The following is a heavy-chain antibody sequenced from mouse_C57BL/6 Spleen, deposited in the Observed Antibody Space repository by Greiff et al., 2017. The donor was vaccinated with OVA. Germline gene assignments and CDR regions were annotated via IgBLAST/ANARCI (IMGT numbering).Heavy chain of an antibody. D-gene: IGHD2-5*01. Sequence: QVQLQQPGAELVMPGASVKLSCKASGYTFTSYWMHWVKQRPGQGLEWIGEIDPSDSYTNYNQKFKGKSTLTVDKSSSTAYMQLSSLTSEDSAVYYCARSGHSNYPDYWGQGTTLTVSS. CDR1: GYTFTSYW. CDR3: ARSGHSNYPDY. V-gene: IGHV1-69*01. J-gene: IGHJ2*01. CDR2: IDPSDSYT.